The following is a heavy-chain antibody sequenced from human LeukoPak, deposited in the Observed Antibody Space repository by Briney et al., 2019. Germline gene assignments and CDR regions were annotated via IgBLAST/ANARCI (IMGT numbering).Heavy chain of an antibody. CDR2: ISGDGSER. Sequence: GGSLRLSWAASGXIFSTYWVNWVRQAPGKGLEWVVGISGDGSERDYVDSVRGRFTISRDNAKNSLYLQMNSLTAEDTAVYYCGRDPDSWGQGTVVTVSS. CDR3: GRDPDS. J-gene: IGHJ5*01. CDR1: GXIFSTYW. V-gene: IGHV3-7*04.